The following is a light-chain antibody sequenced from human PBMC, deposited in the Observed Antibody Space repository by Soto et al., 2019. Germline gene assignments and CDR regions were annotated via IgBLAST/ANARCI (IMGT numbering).Light chain of an antibody. CDR1: SSDVGGYNY. V-gene: IGLV2-14*01. CDR3: ISYDGSSPLDV. J-gene: IGLJ1*01. Sequence: QSALTQPASVSGSPGQSITISCTGTSSDVGGYNYVSWYQQHPGKAPKLMIYEVSNRPSGVSNRFSGSKSGNTASLTISGLQAEDEADYYCISYDGSSPLDVFATGPKVTVL. CDR2: EVS.